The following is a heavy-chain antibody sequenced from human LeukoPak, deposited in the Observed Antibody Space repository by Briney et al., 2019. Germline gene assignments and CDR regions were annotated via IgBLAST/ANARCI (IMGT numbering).Heavy chain of an antibody. J-gene: IGHJ3*02. Sequence: GGSLRLSCAASGFTFSSYEMNWVRQAPGKGLEWVSYISSSGSTIYYADSLKGRFTISRDNAKNSLHLQMNSLRAEDTAVYYCARALTYYDILTGYHISDAFDIWGQGTMVTVSS. CDR2: ISSSGSTI. CDR3: ARALTYYDILTGYHISDAFDI. V-gene: IGHV3-48*03. D-gene: IGHD3-9*01. CDR1: GFTFSSYE.